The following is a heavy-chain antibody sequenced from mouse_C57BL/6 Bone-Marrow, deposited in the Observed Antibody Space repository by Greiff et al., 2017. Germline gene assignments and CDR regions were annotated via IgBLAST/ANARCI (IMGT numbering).Heavy chain of an antibody. J-gene: IGHJ4*01. D-gene: IGHD6-2*01. CDR3: ARSKLLYYYAMDY. CDR2: IYPGDGDT. Sequence: VQLQQSGPELAKPGASVKISCKASGYAFSSSWMNWVKQRPGKGLEWIGRIYPGDGDTNYNGKFKGKATLTADKSSSTAYMQLSSLTSEDSAVYFCARSKLLYYYAMDYWGQGTSVTVSS. CDR1: GYAFSSSW. V-gene: IGHV1-82*01.